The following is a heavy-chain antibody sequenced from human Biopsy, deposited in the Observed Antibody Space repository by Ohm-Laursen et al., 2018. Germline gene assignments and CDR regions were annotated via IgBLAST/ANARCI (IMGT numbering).Heavy chain of an antibody. D-gene: IGHD6-6*01. CDR3: ARGYSRRVSIFEASIYWFDT. CDR1: GYSSSTYD. J-gene: IGHJ5*02. Sequence: ASVKVSCKSSGYSSSTYDVNWVRQARGQGLEWMGWMIPSSGKTGYAQRFQGRVTLTMNTSISTAYMEPSGLRSEDTAVYFCARGYSRRVSIFEASIYWFDTWGQGTLVTVSS. CDR2: MIPSSGKT. V-gene: IGHV1-8*01.